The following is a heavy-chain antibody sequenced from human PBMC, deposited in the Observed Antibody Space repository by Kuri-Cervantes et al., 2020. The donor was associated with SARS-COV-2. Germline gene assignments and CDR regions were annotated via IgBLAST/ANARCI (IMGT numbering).Heavy chain of an antibody. Sequence: SETLSLTCTVSGGSISSSSYYWGWIRQPPGKGLEWIGRIYTSGSTNYNPSLKSRVTMSVDTSKNQFSLRLSSVTAADTAVYYCATYGEAFDIWGQGTMVTVSS. CDR1: GGSISSSSYY. D-gene: IGHD4-17*01. J-gene: IGHJ3*02. CDR3: ATYGEAFDI. CDR2: IYTSGST. V-gene: IGHV4-39*07.